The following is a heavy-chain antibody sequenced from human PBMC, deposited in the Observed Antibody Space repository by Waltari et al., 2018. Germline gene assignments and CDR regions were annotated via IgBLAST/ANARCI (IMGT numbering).Heavy chain of an antibody. J-gene: IGHJ3*02. CDR1: GGSISSYY. V-gene: IGHV4-59*01. D-gene: IGHD4-17*01. Sequence: QVQLQESGPGLVKPSETLSLTCTVSGGSISSYYWSWIRQPPGKGLEWIGYIYYSGSTNYSPSLKSRVTISVDTSKNQFSLKLSSVTGADTAVYYCARYLYDYSGIGAFDIWGQGTMVTVSS. CDR3: ARYLYDYSGIGAFDI. CDR2: IYYSGST.